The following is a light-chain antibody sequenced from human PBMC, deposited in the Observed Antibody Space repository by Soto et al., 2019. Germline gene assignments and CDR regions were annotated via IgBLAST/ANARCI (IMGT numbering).Light chain of an antibody. V-gene: IGKV1-5*01. CDR2: DAS. CDR1: QTISRW. Sequence: DIQMTQSPSTLSASVGDRVTITCRASQTISRWLAWYQQKPGKAPKLLIYDASTLESGVPSRFSGSASGTEFTLTISSPQPDDFATYYCQQYNTNSPWTFGQGTKVDIK. J-gene: IGKJ1*01. CDR3: QQYNTNSPWT.